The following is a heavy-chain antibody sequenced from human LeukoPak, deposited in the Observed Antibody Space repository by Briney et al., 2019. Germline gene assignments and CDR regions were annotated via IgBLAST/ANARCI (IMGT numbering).Heavy chain of an antibody. V-gene: IGHV4-34*01. D-gene: IGHD6-13*01. Sequence: SETLSLTCAVYGGSFSGYYWSWIRQPPGKGLEWIGEINHSGSTNYNPSLKSRVTISVDTSKNQFSLKLSSVTAADTAVYYCARVRYSSSWQKHFDYWGQGTLVTVS. CDR2: INHSGST. J-gene: IGHJ4*02. CDR3: ARVRYSSSWQKHFDY. CDR1: GGSFSGYY.